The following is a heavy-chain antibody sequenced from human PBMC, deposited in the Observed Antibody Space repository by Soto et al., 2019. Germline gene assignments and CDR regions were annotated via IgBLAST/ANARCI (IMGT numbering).Heavy chain of an antibody. D-gene: IGHD3-22*01. V-gene: IGHV1-2*02. CDR2: INPSTGGT. CDR1: GYTFTGYY. Sequence: ASVKVSCKASGYTFTGYYIHWVRQAPGQGLEWIGWINPSTGGTKYSQKFQGRVTMTRDTSISTGYMELSRLRSDDTAVYYCARDFPHYDSSGHYWGQGTLVTVS. J-gene: IGHJ4*02. CDR3: ARDFPHYDSSGHY.